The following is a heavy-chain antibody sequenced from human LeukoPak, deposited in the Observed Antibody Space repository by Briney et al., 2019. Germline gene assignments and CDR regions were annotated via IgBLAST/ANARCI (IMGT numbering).Heavy chain of an antibody. Sequence: PGGSLRLSCAVYGFTFSKAWMSWVRQAPGKGLEWVSAISGSGGSTYYADSVKGRFTISRDNSKNTLYLQMNSLRAEDTAVYYCAHGGPGYYFDYWGQGTLVTVSS. CDR2: ISGSGGST. V-gene: IGHV3-23*01. CDR1: GFTFSKAW. J-gene: IGHJ4*02. CDR3: AHGGPGYYFDY. D-gene: IGHD2-15*01.